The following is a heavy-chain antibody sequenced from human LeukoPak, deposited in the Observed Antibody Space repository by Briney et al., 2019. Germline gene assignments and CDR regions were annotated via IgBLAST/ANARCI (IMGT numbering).Heavy chain of an antibody. Sequence: GGSLRLSCAASGFTFSSYAMHWVRQAPGKGLEWVAVISYDGSNKYYADSVKGRFTISRDNSKNTLYLQMNSMRAEDTAVYYCARDPTSYGSGSYSIDDWGQGTLVTVSS. V-gene: IGHV3-30*04. CDR2: ISYDGSNK. J-gene: IGHJ4*01. CDR3: ARDPTSYGSGSYSIDD. D-gene: IGHD3-10*01. CDR1: GFTFSSYA.